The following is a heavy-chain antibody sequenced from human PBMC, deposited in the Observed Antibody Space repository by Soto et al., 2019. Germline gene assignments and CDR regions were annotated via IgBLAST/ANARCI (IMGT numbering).Heavy chain of an antibody. CDR3: ATTKRYYYDSSGYRLDY. Sequence: SSVKVSCKASGGTFSSYPISWVRQAPGQGLEWMGGIIPIFGTANYAQKFQGRVTITADESTSTAYMELSSLRSEDTAVYYCATTKRYYYDSSGYRLDYWGQGTLVTVSS. CDR1: GGTFSSYP. V-gene: IGHV1-69*13. J-gene: IGHJ4*02. CDR2: IIPIFGTA. D-gene: IGHD3-22*01.